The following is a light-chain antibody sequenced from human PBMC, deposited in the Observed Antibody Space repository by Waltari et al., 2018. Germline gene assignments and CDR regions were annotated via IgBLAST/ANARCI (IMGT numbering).Light chain of an antibody. CDR3: YSSDTTGLRV. CDR2: EDT. Sequence: SYELTQPPSVSVSPGQTARITCAGHELPRKSAYWSQQKSGQAPRLVIYEDTKRPSEIPERFSGSSSGTVATLTITGAQVDDEADYYCYSSDTTGLRVFGSGTTVVVL. CDR1: ELPRKS. V-gene: IGLV3-10*01. J-gene: IGLJ1*01.